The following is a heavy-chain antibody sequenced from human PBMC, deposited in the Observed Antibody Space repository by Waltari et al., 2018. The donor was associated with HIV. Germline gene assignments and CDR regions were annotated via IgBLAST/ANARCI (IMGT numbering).Heavy chain of an antibody. CDR1: GFTFRRHW. Sequence: VESGGGFVQPGGSLRLSCAASGFTFRRHWMSWVRQAPGKGLEWVANIKGDGSERNYGDSVKGRFTISRDNAKNSVYLQMKSLRVEDTAVYFCVREEDFGTIFLNYYYGMDVWGRGTSVTVSS. J-gene: IGHJ6*02. V-gene: IGHV3-7*01. CDR3: VREEDFGTIFLNYYYGMDV. D-gene: IGHD3-3*02. CDR2: IKGDGSER.